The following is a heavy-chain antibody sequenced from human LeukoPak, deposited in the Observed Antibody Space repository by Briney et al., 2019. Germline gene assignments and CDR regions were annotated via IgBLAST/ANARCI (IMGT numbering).Heavy chain of an antibody. CDR3: AREISGYKSAPFDY. J-gene: IGHJ4*02. V-gene: IGHV1-69*13. D-gene: IGHD3-22*01. CDR1: GGTFSSYA. CDR2: IIPIFGTA. Sequence: SVKVSCKASGGTFSSYAISWVRQAPGQGLEWMGGIIPIFGTANYAQKFQGRVTITADESTSTAYMELSSLRSEDTAVYYCAREISGYKSAPFDYWGQGTLVTVSS.